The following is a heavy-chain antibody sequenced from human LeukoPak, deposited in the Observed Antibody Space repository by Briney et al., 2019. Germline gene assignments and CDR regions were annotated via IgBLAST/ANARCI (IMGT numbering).Heavy chain of an antibody. CDR3: ARSNIRITMIPVGY. CDR1: GFTFSSYS. D-gene: IGHD3-22*01. V-gene: IGHV3-21*01. CDR2: ISSSSSYI. J-gene: IGHJ4*02. Sequence: GGSLRLSCAASGFTFSSYSMNWVRQAPGKGLEWVSSISSSSSYIYYADSVKGRFTISRDNAKNSLYLQMNSLRAEDTAVYYCARSNIRITMIPVGYWGQGTLVTVSS.